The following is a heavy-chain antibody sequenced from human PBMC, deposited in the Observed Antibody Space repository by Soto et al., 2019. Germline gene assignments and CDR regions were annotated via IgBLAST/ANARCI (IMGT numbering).Heavy chain of an antibody. V-gene: IGHV1-24*01. D-gene: IGHD1-7*01. CDR2: FDPEDGET. CDR3: ATPGVRGELRGIYWFDP. CDR1: GYTLTELS. Sequence: ASVKVSCKVSGYTLTELSMHWVRQAPGKGLEWMGGFDPEDGETIYAQKFQGRVTMTEDTSTDTAYMELSSLRSEDTALYYCATPGVRGELRGIYWFDPWGQGTLVTVSS. J-gene: IGHJ5*02.